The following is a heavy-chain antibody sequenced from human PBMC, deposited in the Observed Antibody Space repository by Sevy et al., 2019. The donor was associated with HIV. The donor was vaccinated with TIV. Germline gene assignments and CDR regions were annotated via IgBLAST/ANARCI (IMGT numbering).Heavy chain of an antibody. J-gene: IGHJ6*02. CDR2: FDPEDGET. Sequence: ASVKVSCKVSGYTLTELSMHWVRQAPGKGLEWMGGFDPEDGETIYAQKFQGRVTMTEDTSTDTAYMELSSLRSEDTAEYYGATVSDFWSGYYPPGMDVWGQGTTVTVSS. CDR3: ATVSDFWSGYYPPGMDV. D-gene: IGHD3-3*01. V-gene: IGHV1-24*01. CDR1: GYTLTELS.